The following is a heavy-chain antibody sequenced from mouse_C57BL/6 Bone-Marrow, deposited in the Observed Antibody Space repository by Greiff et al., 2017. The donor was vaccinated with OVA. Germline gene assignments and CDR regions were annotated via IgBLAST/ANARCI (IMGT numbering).Heavy chain of an antibody. Sequence: VMLVESGAELARPGASVKLSCKASGYTFTSYGISWVKQRTGQGLEWIGEIYPRSGNTYYNEKFKGKATLTADKSSSTAYMELRSLTSEDSAVYFCARFPVYDGYYYYAMDYWGQGTSVTVSS. D-gene: IGHD2-3*01. CDR2: IYPRSGNT. J-gene: IGHJ4*01. CDR3: ARFPVYDGYYYYAMDY. V-gene: IGHV1-81*01. CDR1: GYTFTSYG.